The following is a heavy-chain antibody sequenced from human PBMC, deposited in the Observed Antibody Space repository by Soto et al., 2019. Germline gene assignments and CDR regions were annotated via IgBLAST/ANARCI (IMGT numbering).Heavy chain of an antibody. CDR3: ARDDDNDANALDY. Sequence: GGSLRLSCAASGFTFSKYGMHWVRQAPGKGLEWVALIRNDGIRKVYVDSVKGRSTISRDNSKNTLDLQMNNLRDEDTAVYYCARDDDNDANALDYWGPGTLVTVSS. J-gene: IGHJ4*02. CDR2: IRNDGIRK. CDR1: GFTFSKYG. V-gene: IGHV3-30*02.